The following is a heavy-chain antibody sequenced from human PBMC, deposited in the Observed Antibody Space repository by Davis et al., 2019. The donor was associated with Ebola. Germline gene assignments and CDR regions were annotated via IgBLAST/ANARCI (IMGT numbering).Heavy chain of an antibody. V-gene: IGHV3-48*03. Sequence: GESLKISCVASGFTFRNFEMHWVRQAPGKGLVWISYISTTSTNIYQADSVKGRFTISRDNAKNTLYLQMNSLRAEDTAVYYCGSPVVAWGQGTLVTVSS. J-gene: IGHJ4*02. CDR2: ISTTSTNI. D-gene: IGHD2-15*01. CDR1: GFTFRNFE. CDR3: GSPVVA.